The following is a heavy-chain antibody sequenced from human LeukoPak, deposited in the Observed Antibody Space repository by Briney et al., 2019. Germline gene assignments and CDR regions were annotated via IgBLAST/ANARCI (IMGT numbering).Heavy chain of an antibody. CDR2: ISAISGST. CDR3: ARGGSYLSAFDI. V-gene: IGHV3-23*01. D-gene: IGHD1-26*01. CDR1: GFTFSSYG. Sequence: GGSLRLSCAASGFTFSSYGMSWVRQAPGKGLEWVSTISAISGSTYFADSVKGRFTISRDNSKNTLYLQMNSLRAEDTAVYYCARGGSYLSAFDIWGQGTMVTVSS. J-gene: IGHJ3*02.